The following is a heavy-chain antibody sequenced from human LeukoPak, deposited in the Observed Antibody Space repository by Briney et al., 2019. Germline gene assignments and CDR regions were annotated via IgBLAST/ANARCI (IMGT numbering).Heavy chain of an antibody. CDR3: ARGMYSSSWYSFDY. J-gene: IGHJ4*02. D-gene: IGHD6-13*01. CDR1: GFTFSSYA. V-gene: IGHV3-23*01. CDR2: LSGSGGST. Sequence: GGSVRLSCSASGFTFSSYAMGWVRQAPGKGLEGGSALSGSGGSTYYADSVKGRFTISRDNSKNTLYLQINRLRAEDTAVYYCARGMYSSSWYSFDYWGQGTLVTVSS.